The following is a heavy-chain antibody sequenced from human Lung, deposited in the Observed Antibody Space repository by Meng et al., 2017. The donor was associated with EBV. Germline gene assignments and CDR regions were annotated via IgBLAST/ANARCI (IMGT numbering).Heavy chain of an antibody. D-gene: IGHD1-20*01. J-gene: IGHJ4*02. CDR2: IYHNENT. CDR3: ARAPGNWNFDS. V-gene: IGHV4-4*02. Sequence: QVQLQESGPGLVKPSQTLSLTCTVSSASISSNNYWTWVRQSPGKGLEWIGEIYHNENTNYNPSLMSRVTMSLDKSKNHFSLNLRSVTAADTAVYSCARAPGNWNFDSWGQGTLVTVSS. CDR1: SASISSNNY.